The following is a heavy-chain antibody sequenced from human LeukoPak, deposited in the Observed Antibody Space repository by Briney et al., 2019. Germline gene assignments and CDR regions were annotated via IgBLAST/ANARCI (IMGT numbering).Heavy chain of an antibody. CDR2: ISGYNGNT. J-gene: IGHJ4*02. D-gene: IGHD3-10*01. Sequence: ASVKVSCKASGYTFTSHGISWVRQAPGQGLERMGWISGYNGNTNYAQTFQGRVNMTTDTSTSTAYMELRSLRPDDTAVYYCARLTYYSGSGAYDYWGQGTLVTVSS. CDR3: ARLTYYSGSGAYDY. V-gene: IGHV1-18*04. CDR1: GYTFTSHG.